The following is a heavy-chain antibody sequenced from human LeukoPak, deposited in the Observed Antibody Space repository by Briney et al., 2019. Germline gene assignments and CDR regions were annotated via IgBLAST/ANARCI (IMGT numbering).Heavy chain of an antibody. CDR1: GFTFSSYS. D-gene: IGHD6-6*01. CDR2: ISSSSSYI. J-gene: IGHJ4*02. CDR3: ARDLMIAARQGDY. V-gene: IGHV3-21*01. Sequence: GGSLRLSCAASGFTFSSYSMNWVRQAPGKGLEWVSSISSSSSYIYYADSVKGRFTISRDNAKNSLYLQMNSLRAEDTAVYYCARDLMIAARQGDYWCQGTLVTVSS.